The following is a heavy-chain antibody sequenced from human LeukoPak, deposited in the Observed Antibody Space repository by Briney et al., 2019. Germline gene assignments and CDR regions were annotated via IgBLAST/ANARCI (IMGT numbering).Heavy chain of an antibody. Sequence: SETLSLTCTASGGSISSYYWSWIRQPPGKGLEWIGHIYYSGSTNYNPSLKSRVTISIDTSKNQFSLRLSSVTAADTAVYYCARGAAGYSYGWGQGTLVTVSS. CDR2: IYYSGST. CDR3: ARGAAGYSYG. J-gene: IGHJ4*02. D-gene: IGHD5-18*01. V-gene: IGHV4-59*01. CDR1: GGSISSYY.